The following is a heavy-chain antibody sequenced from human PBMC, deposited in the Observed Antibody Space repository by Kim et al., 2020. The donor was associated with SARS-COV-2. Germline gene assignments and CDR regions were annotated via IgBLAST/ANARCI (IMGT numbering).Heavy chain of an antibody. CDR2: IHSSGTST. Sequence: GGSLRLSCAASGFTFSSYSMNWVRQAPGKGLEWVAYIHSSGTSTQYADSMKGRFTISRDNAKDSLFLQMNSLRDEDTAVYFCARDMVLGNPDGFDLWGQG. V-gene: IGHV3-48*02. D-gene: IGHD2-8*01. CDR3: ARDMVLGNPDGFDL. CDR1: GFTFSSYS. J-gene: IGHJ3*01.